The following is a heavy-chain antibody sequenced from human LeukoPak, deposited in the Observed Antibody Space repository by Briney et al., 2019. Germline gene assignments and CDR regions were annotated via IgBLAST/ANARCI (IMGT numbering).Heavy chain of an antibody. CDR3: ARHSRPNTAMDPFDY. D-gene: IGHD5-18*01. V-gene: IGHV4-4*09. CDR1: GGSISSYY. Sequence: SETLSLTCTVSGGSISSYYWSWIRQPPGKGLEWIGYIYTSGSTNYNPSLKSRVTISVDTSKNQFSLKLSSVTAADTAAYYCARHSRPNTAMDPFDYWGQGTLVTVSS. CDR2: IYTSGST. J-gene: IGHJ4*02.